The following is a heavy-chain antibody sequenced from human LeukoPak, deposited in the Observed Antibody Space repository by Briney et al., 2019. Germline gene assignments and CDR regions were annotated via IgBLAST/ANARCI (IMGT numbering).Heavy chain of an antibody. J-gene: IGHJ5*02. Sequence: ASVKVSCKASGYTFTSYGISWVRQAPGQGLEWMGIINPSGGSTSYAQKFQGRVTMTRDMSTSTVYMELSSLRSEDTAVYYCARDGMTTVTTAWFDPWGQGTLVTVSS. CDR1: GYTFTSYG. D-gene: IGHD4-11*01. V-gene: IGHV1-46*01. CDR2: INPSGGST. CDR3: ARDGMTTVTTAWFDP.